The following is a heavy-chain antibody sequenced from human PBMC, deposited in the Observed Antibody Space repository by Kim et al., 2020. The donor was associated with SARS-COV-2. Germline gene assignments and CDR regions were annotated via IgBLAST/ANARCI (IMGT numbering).Heavy chain of an antibody. CDR2: SSGSTI. J-gene: IGHJ4*02. Sequence: SSGSTIYYADSVKGRFTSSRDNTKNSLYLQMSSLRAEDTAVYYCARRLDYWGQGTLVTVSS. V-gene: IGHV3-48*03. CDR3: ARRLDY.